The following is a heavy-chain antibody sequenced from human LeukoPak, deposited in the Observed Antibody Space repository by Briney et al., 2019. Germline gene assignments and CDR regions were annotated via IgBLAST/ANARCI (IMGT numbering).Heavy chain of an antibody. CDR1: GGSINFYY. CDR3: ARETYCTNGVCSVWYFDL. D-gene: IGHD2-8*01. Sequence: PSETLSLTCTVSGGSINFYYWHWMRQPPGKGLEWIGHTFYSGNVKYNPSLKSRVTMSVDTSKNQFSLKLSSVTAADTAVYYCARETYCTNGVCSVWYFDLWGRGTLVTVSS. CDR2: TFYSGNV. V-gene: IGHV4-59*12. J-gene: IGHJ2*01.